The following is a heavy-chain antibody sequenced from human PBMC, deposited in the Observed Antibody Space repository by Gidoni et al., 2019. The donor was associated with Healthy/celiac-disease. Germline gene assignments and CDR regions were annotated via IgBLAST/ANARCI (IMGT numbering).Heavy chain of an antibody. CDR2: RAYDGSNK. CDR1: GFTFSSYA. D-gene: IGHD4-4*01. J-gene: IGHJ6*02. Sequence: QVQLVESGGGVVQPGRSLRLSCAASGFTFSSYAMHWVRQAPGQGLEWVAVRAYDGSNKYYADYGKGRVTISRDNSKNTLYLKMNSLRAEDTAVDYGARDKGHSNTPKPYGMDVWGQGTTVTVSS. CDR3: ARDKGHSNTPKPYGMDV. V-gene: IGHV3-30-3*01.